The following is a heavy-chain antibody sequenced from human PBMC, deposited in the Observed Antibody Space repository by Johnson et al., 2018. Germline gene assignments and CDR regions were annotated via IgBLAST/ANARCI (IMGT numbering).Heavy chain of an antibody. CDR3: ASHRRYYDSSGRLLRH. D-gene: IGHD3-22*01. J-gene: IGHJ1*01. CDR2: ISYDGSNK. CDR1: GFTFSSYA. Sequence: QVQLVQSGGGVVQPGRSLRLSCAASGFTFSSYAMHWVRQAPGKGLEWVAVISYDGSNKYYADSVKGRFTIPRDNSKNTLYLQMNSLRAEDTAVYYCASHRRYYDSSGRLLRHWGQGTLVTVSS. V-gene: IGHV3-30-3*02.